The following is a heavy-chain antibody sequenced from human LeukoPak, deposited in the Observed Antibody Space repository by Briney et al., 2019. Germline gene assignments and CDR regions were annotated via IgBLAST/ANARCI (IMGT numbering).Heavy chain of an antibody. CDR2: ISGSGSYM. V-gene: IGHV3-21*05. Sequence: GGSLRLSCEASGFTFSSNSMNWVRQAPGAGLEWISFISGSGSYMYYADSLKGRFTISRDNAKNSLFLQMNSLRAEDTAVYYCAGEYSSGWRSLDYWGQGTLVTVSS. CDR3: AGEYSSGWRSLDY. J-gene: IGHJ4*02. D-gene: IGHD6-19*01. CDR1: GFTFSSNS.